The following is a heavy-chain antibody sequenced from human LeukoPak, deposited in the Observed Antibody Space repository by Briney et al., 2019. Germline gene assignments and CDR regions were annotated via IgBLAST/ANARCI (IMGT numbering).Heavy chain of an antibody. CDR3: ARHREPTPDGGHSSGYYRDDAFDI. J-gene: IGHJ3*02. D-gene: IGHD3-22*01. CDR2: IYYSGST. Sequence: PSETLSLTCTVSGGSISSSSYYWGWIRQPPGKGLEWIGSIYYSGSTYYNPSLKSRVTISVDTSKNQFSLKLSSVTAADTAVYYCARHREPTPDGGHSSGYYRDDAFDIWGQGTMVTVSS. V-gene: IGHV4-39*01. CDR1: GGSISSSSYY.